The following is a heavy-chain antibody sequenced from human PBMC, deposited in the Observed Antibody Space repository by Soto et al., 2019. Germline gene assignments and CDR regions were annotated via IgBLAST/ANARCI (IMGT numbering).Heavy chain of an antibody. CDR1: GFTFSSYT. V-gene: IGHV3-23*01. CDR3: AKEPVVTAIRQVGGYFDY. D-gene: IGHD2-21*02. Sequence: GSLRLSCAASGFTFSSYTMSWVRQAPGKGLEWVSAISGSGGSTYYADSVKGRFTISRDNSKNTLYLQMNSLRAEDTAVYYCAKEPVVTAIRQVGGYFDYWGQGTLVTVSS. CDR2: ISGSGGST. J-gene: IGHJ4*02.